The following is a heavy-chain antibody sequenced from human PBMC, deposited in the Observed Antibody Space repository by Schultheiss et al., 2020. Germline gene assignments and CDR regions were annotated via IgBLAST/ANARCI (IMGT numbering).Heavy chain of an antibody. J-gene: IGHJ6*02. CDR2: ISSSGSTI. CDR1: GFTFSSYW. V-gene: IGHV3-48*01. D-gene: IGHD2-2*01. Sequence: GGSLRLSCAASGFTFSSYWMHWVRQVPGKGLEWVSYISSSGSTIYYADSVKGRFTISRDNSKNTLYLQMNSLRAEDTAVYYCARALRRSTSKYGMDVWGQGTTVTVSS. CDR3: ARALRRSTSKYGMDV.